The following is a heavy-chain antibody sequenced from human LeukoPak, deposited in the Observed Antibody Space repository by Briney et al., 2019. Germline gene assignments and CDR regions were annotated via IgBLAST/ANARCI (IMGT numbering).Heavy chain of an antibody. J-gene: IGHJ5*02. V-gene: IGHV1-8*03. CDR3: ARTMAVAGTGGFDP. CDR1: GYTFTGYD. CDR2: MNPNSGNT. D-gene: IGHD6-19*01. Sequence: GASVKVSCKASGYTFTGYDINWVRQATGQGLEWMGWMNPNSGNTGYAQKFQGRVTITRNTSISTAYMELSSLRSEDTAVYYCARTMAVAGTGGFDPWGQGTLVTVSS.